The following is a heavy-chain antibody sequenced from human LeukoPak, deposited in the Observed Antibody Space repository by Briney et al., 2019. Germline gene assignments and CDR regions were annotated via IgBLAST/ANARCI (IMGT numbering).Heavy chain of an antibody. J-gene: IGHJ2*01. Sequence: SETLSLTCTVSGGSISSSSYYWGWIRQPPGKGLEWIGSIYYSGSTHYNPSPKRRVTISVDTFKDQFSLKLSSVTAADTAVYYCARDLYYYDSSGYYIRYFDLWGRGTLVTVSS. CDR3: ARDLYYYDSSGYYIRYFDL. CDR2: IYYSGST. D-gene: IGHD3-22*01. V-gene: IGHV4-39*07. CDR1: GGSISSSSYY.